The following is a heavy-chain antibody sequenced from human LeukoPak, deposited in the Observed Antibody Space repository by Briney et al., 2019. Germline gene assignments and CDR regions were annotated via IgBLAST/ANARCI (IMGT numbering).Heavy chain of an antibody. Sequence: PSETLSLTCAVYGGSFSGYYWSSIRQPPGKGLEWIGEINHSGSTNYNPSLKSRVTISVDTSKNQFSLKLSSVTAADTAVYYCARGVMEWLLSYYYGMDVWGQGTTVTVSS. D-gene: IGHD3-3*01. CDR3: ARGVMEWLLSYYYGMDV. CDR1: GGSFSGYY. V-gene: IGHV4-34*01. CDR2: INHSGST. J-gene: IGHJ6*02.